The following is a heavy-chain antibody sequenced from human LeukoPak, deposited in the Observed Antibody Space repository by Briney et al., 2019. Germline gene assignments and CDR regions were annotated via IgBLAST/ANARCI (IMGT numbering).Heavy chain of an antibody. V-gene: IGHV3-23*01. Sequence: LPGGSLRLSCAASGFTFSSYAMSWVRQAPGKGLEWVSAISGSGGSTYYADSVKGRFTISRDNSKNTLYLQMSSLRAEDTAVYYCAKAGITIFGVVIQATYAFDIWGQGTMVTVSS. J-gene: IGHJ3*02. CDR1: GFTFSSYA. D-gene: IGHD3-3*01. CDR2: ISGSGGST. CDR3: AKAGITIFGVVIQATYAFDI.